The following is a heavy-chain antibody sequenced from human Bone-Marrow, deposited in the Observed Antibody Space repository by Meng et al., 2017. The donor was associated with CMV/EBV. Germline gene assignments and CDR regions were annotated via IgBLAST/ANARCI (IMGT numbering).Heavy chain of an antibody. CDR3: ARSKVTHDY. V-gene: IGHV3-74*01. D-gene: IGHD4-11*01. CDR2: INTDGSSA. J-gene: IGHJ4*02. CDR1: GFTFSNYW. Sequence: GGSLRLSCAASGFTFSNYWMHWVRQAPGKGLVWVSRINTDGSSATYADSVKGRFTISRDNVKNTLYLQMNSLRADDTAVYYCARSKVTHDYWGRGTRVTGSS.